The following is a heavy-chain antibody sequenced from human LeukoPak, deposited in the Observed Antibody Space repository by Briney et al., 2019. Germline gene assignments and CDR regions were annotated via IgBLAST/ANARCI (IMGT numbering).Heavy chain of an antibody. J-gene: IGHJ6*03. CDR2: INSDGSST. V-gene: IGHV3-74*01. CDR1: GFTFSSYW. CDR3: ARGTDYYYYYYMDV. Sequence: QPGGSLRLSCAASGFTFSSYWMHWVRHAPGKGLVWVSRINSDGSSTSYADSVKGRFTISRDNAKNTLYLQMNSLRAEDTAVYYCARGTDYYYYYYMDVWGKGTTVTVSS.